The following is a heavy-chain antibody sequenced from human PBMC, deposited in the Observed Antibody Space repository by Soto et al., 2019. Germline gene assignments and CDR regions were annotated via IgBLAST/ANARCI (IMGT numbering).Heavy chain of an antibody. D-gene: IGHD3-10*01. Sequence: PGESLKISCKGSGYSFMNYWIGWVRQMPGKGLEWMGIIYPGDSDTRYSPSFQGQVTISADKSISTAYLQWSSLKASDTAMYYCAGGGVRGVITRTRDYYGMDVWGQGTTVTVSS. CDR3: AGGGVRGVITRTRDYYGMDV. CDR1: GYSFMNYW. J-gene: IGHJ6*02. CDR2: IYPGDSDT. V-gene: IGHV5-51*01.